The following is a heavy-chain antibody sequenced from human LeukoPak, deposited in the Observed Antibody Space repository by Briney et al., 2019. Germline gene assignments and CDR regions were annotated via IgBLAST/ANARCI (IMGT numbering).Heavy chain of an antibody. CDR1: GDSISSYY. V-gene: IGHV4-59*08. J-gene: IGHJ6*02. D-gene: IGHD6-13*01. CDR2: IYYSGST. Sequence: SETLSLTCTVSGDSISSYYWSWIRQPPGKGLEWIGYIYYSGSTNYNPSLKSRVTISVDTFKKQGSLKLSAVTAADTAVYYCARHSQQLGRSYYYYGMDVWGQGTTVTVSS. CDR3: ARHSQQLGRSYYYYGMDV.